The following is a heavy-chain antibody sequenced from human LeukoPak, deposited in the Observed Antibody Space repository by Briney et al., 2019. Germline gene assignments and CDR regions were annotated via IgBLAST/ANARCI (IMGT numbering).Heavy chain of an antibody. CDR1: GFTFSSYS. J-gene: IGHJ6*03. CDR2: ISSSSSYI. CDR3: ATLPYYDILTGYYYYCYMDV. D-gene: IGHD3-9*01. V-gene: IGHV3-21*01. Sequence: GGSLRLSCAASGFTFSSYSMNWVRQAPGKGLEWVSSISSSSSYIYYADSVKGRFTISRDNAKNSLYLQMNSLRAEDTAVYYCATLPYYDILTGYYYYCYMDVWGKGTTVTVSS.